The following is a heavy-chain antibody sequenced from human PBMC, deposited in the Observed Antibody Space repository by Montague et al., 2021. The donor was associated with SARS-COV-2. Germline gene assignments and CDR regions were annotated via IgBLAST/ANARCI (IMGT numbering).Heavy chain of an antibody. V-gene: IGHV4-59*01. D-gene: IGHD2-21*02. CDR3: ARGIAGTYCGGDCYNNWFDP. Sequence: SETLSLTCTVSGGYTSSYYWSWIRQPPGKGLEWIGYIYYSGSTNYNPSLKSRVTISVDTSKNQFSLKLSFVTAADTAVYYCARGIAGTYCGGDCYNNWFDPWGQGTLVTVSS. J-gene: IGHJ5*02. CDR2: IYYSGST. CDR1: GGYTSSYY.